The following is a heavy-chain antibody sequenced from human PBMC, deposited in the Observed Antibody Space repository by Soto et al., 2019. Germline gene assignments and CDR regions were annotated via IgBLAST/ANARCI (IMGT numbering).Heavy chain of an antibody. J-gene: IGHJ4*02. D-gene: IGHD3-10*01. Sequence: SETLSLTCTVSGGSNIRDGYYWSWIRQHPGKGLEWIAYISYSGSSYSNPSLKSRVTISADTSKNQFSLRLTSVTAADTAVYFCARATPAESAELWGQGTLVTVSS. CDR2: ISYSGSS. CDR3: ARATPAESAEL. V-gene: IGHV4-31*03. CDR1: GGSNIRDGYY.